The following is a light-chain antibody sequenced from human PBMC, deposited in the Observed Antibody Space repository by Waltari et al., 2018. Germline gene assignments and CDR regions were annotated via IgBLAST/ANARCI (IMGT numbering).Light chain of an antibody. CDR2: KVF. V-gene: IGKV2-30*02. CDR3: MQATQWPLT. CDR1: QTLVHSDGKTY. J-gene: IGKJ1*01. Sequence: DVVMTQSPLSLPVTLGQPAPISCRSRQTLVHSDGKTYLNWFHQRPGQAPRRLIYKVFNRDSGVPDRFSGSGSGTDFTLKISRVEAEDVGTYYCMQATQWPLTFGQGTKVEIK.